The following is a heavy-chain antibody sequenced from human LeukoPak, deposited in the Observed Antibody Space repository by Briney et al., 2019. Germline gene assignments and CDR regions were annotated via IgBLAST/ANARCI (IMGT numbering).Heavy chain of an antibody. CDR3: AREPVTYYDFWSGYFYYFDY. D-gene: IGHD3-3*01. Sequence: PGGSLRLSCAASGFTFSSYSMNWVRQAPGKGLVWVSSISGSSSYIYYADSVKGRFTISRDNAKNSLYLQMNSLRAEDTAVYYCAREPVTYYDFWSGYFYYFDYWGQGTLVTVSS. V-gene: IGHV3-21*01. CDR1: GFTFSSYS. CDR2: ISGSSSYI. J-gene: IGHJ4*02.